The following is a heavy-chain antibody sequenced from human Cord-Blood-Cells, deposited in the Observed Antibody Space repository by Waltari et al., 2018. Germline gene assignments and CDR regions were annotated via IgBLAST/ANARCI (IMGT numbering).Heavy chain of an antibody. CDR1: GFTVSSTY. Sequence: EVQLVESGGGLVQPGGYLRLSCAASGFTVSSTYMSWVRQAPGKGLEWFSVIYSGGSTYYADSVKGRFTISRHNSKNTLYLQMNSLRAEDTAVYYCARVLWRYDAFDIWGQGTMVTVSS. J-gene: IGHJ3*02. CDR3: ARVLWRYDAFDI. CDR2: IYSGGST. V-gene: IGHV3-53*04.